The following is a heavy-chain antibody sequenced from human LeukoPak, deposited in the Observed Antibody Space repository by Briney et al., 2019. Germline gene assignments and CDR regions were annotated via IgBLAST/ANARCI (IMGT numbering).Heavy chain of an antibody. CDR3: ARGSNSVAY. J-gene: IGHJ4*02. V-gene: IGHV4-34*01. CDR1: GGSFTDSY. CDR2: ISHSGDP. Sequence: SQTLSLTCAVYGGSFTDSYCSWIGQPPGGGLEWVGEISHSGDPNYNPSLKSRVTISVDTSKNQFSLNLSSVTAADTAVYYCARGSNSVAYWGQGTLVTVSS. D-gene: IGHD4-23*01.